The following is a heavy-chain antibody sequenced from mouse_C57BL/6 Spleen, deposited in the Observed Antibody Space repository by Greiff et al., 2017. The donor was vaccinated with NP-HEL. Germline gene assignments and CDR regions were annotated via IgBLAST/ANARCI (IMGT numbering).Heavy chain of an antibody. CDR1: GYSFTGYY. CDR3: ARYDYAYGGYFDV. Sequence: EVQLQQSGPELVKPGASVKISCKASGYSFTGYYMNWVKQSPEKSLEWIGEINPSTGGTTYNQKFKAKATLTVDKSSSTAYMQLKSLTSEDSAVYYCARYDYAYGGYFDVWGTGTTVTVSS. J-gene: IGHJ1*03. D-gene: IGHD1-1*01. CDR2: INPSTGGT. V-gene: IGHV1-42*01.